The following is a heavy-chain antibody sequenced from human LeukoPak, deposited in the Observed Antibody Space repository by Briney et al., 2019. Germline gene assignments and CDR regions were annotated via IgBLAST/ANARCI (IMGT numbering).Heavy chain of an antibody. CDR2: IYSGGST. J-gene: IGHJ4*02. D-gene: IGHD5/OR15-5a*01. CDR1: GFTFTSYN. V-gene: IGHV3-66*04. CDR3: ARLQSRYLGSVSDY. Sequence: PGGSLRLSCAASGFTFTSYNINWVRQAPGKGLEWVSIIYSGGSTSYADSVKGRFTISRDNSKNTLYLQMNSLRAEDTAVYYCARLQSRYLGSVSDYWGQGTLVTVSS.